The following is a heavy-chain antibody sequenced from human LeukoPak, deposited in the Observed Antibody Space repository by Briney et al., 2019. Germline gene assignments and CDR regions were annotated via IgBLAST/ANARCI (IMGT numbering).Heavy chain of an antibody. D-gene: IGHD2-2*01. J-gene: IGHJ3*02. CDR2: ISSSGSTI. V-gene: IGHV3-11*01. CDR1: GFTFSDYY. Sequence: GGSLRLSCAASGFTFSDYYMSWIRQAPGKGLEWVSYISSSGSTIYYADSVKGRFTISRDNSKNTLYLQMNSLRAEDTAVYYCAKPGLDIVVVPAAGDAFDIWGQGTMVTVSS. CDR3: AKPGLDIVVVPAAGDAFDI.